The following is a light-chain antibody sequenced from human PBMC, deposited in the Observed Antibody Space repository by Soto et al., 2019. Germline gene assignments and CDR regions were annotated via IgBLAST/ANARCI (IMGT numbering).Light chain of an antibody. CDR2: GAS. Sequence: EIVLTQSPGTLSLSPGERATLSCRSSQSVSNNYLAWYQQKPGQAPRLLIYGASSRATGIPDRFSGSGSGTDFTLTISRLEPEDFAVYYCQHFGYPQWTFGRGTKVDI. V-gene: IGKV3-20*01. J-gene: IGKJ1*01. CDR3: QHFGYPQWT. CDR1: QSVSNNY.